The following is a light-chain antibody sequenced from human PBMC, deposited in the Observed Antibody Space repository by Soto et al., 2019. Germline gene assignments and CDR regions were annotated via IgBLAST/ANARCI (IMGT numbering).Light chain of an antibody. CDR1: SRDVGSYNL. V-gene: IGLV2-23*01. J-gene: IGLJ2*01. CDR2: EST. CDR3: SSYATSDTVI. Sequence: QSALTQPASVSGSPGQSLTISCTGTSRDVGSYNLVSWYQQHPDKAPKLMIYESTKRPSGVSNRFSGSKSGNTASLTISGLQAEDEADYYCSSYATSDTVIFGGGTKVTVL.